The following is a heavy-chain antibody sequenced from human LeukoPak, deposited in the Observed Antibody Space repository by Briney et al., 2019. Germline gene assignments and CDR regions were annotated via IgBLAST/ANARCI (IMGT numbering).Heavy chain of an antibody. Sequence: ASVQVSRKASGYTFTSYGIRWVRQPPGHGLEWMGGIIAYNGNTNYAQKLQGRLTITTDTYTSTAYMELRSLRSDDTAVYYCAIARPVGIVGAYFVYLGQGALVTVSS. CDR3: AIARPVGIVGAYFVY. D-gene: IGHD1-26*01. CDR2: IIAYNGNT. J-gene: IGHJ4*02. CDR1: GYTFTSYG. V-gene: IGHV1-18*01.